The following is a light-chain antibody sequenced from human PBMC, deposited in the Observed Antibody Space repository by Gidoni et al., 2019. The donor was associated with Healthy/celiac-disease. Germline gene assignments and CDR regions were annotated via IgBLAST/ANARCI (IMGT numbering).Light chain of an antibody. CDR1: QSVSSY. J-gene: IGKJ4*01. V-gene: IGKV3-11*01. Sequence: EIVLIQSPATLSLSPGERATLSCRASQSVSSYLAWYQQKPGQAPRLLIYDASNRATGIPARFSGSGSGTDFTLTISSLEPEDFAVYYCQQRSNWPPTFGGXTKVEIK. CDR3: QQRSNWPPT. CDR2: DAS.